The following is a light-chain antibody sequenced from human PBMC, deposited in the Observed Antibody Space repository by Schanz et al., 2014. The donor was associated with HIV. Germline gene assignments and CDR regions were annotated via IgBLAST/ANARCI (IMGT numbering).Light chain of an antibody. CDR2: ATS. Sequence: EIVLTQSPATLSLSPGERATLSCRASQSVSSSYLAWYQQKRDQPPRLVIYATSSRAAGIPDRFSGTGSGTDFTLTISRLEPEDFAVYYCQQYGNSPRTFGQGTKVEI. V-gene: IGKV3-20*01. CDR1: QSVSSSY. J-gene: IGKJ1*01. CDR3: QQYGNSPRT.